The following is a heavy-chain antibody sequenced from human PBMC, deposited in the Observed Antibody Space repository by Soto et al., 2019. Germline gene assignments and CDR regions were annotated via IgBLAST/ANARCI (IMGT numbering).Heavy chain of an antibody. Sequence: SVTVSCKASGGSFSSDAITWVRQAPGQGLEWIGEIIPMFDTTNYAPEFQGRVTITADTATTTVYMEVNRLTPDDTAVYYCAREVVTEITLGYFDFWGQGALVTVSS. J-gene: IGHJ4*02. CDR1: GGSFSSDA. CDR3: AREVVTEITLGYFDF. D-gene: IGHD2-21*02. CDR2: IIPMFDTT. V-gene: IGHV1-69*06.